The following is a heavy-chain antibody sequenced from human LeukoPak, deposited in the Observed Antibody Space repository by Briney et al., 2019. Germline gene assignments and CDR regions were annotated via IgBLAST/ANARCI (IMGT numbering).Heavy chain of an antibody. D-gene: IGHD6-13*01. J-gene: IGHJ6*03. CDR1: GYTFTSYG. V-gene: IGHV1-18*01. CDR3: ARIPSSSWSGYYYHYMDV. Sequence: ASVKVSCKASGYTFTSYGISWLRQAPGQGLEWMGWISTYNDNTNYAQKLQGRVIMTTDTSTSTAYMELRSLISDDTAVYYCARIPSSSWSGYYYHYMDVWGKGTTVTVSS. CDR2: ISTYNDNT.